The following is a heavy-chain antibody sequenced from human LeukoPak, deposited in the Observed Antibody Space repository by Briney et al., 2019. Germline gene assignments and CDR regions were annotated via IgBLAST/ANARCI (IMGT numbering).Heavy chain of an antibody. CDR2: IYSGGST. J-gene: IGHJ4*02. CDR3: ARGASLYSSGWYYPY. Sequence: GGSLRLSCAVSGFTVNNNYMSWVRQAPGKGLEWVSVIYSGGSTYYADSVKGRFTISRDNSESTLYLQMNSLKAEDTAVYYCARGASLYSSGWYYPYWGQGTLVTVSS. V-gene: IGHV3-66*02. D-gene: IGHD6-19*01. CDR1: GFTVNNNY.